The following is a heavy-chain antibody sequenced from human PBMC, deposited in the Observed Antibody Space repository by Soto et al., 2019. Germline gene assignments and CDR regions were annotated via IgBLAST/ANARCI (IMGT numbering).Heavy chain of an antibody. J-gene: IGHJ6*02. CDR2: IYRHDDK. CDR1: GFSLSATGVG. CDR3: VLGWYGDQTWYGMGV. V-gene: IGHV2-5*01. D-gene: IGHD6-19*01. Sequence: QITLKESGPTLVKPTQTLTLTCIFSGFSLSATGVGVGWIRQPPGQALEWLALIYRHDDKPYSPSLKSRLTIAEDTSENHVVLIMTSLDPVDTATYYCVLGWYGDQTWYGMGVWGQGTTVTVSS.